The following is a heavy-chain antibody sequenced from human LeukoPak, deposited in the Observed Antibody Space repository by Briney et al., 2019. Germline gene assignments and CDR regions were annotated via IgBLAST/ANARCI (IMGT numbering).Heavy chain of an antibody. Sequence: GASVKVSCKTSGYTFNTYGIAWVRQAPGQGLEWMGWISAYNGNTNYAQNLQGRVTMTTDTSTSTAYMELRSLRSDDTAVYYCARVDGDTATIDYWGQGTLVTVSS. J-gene: IGHJ4*02. CDR3: ARVDGDTATIDY. D-gene: IGHD5-18*01. CDR1: GYTFNTYG. CDR2: ISAYNGNT. V-gene: IGHV1-18*01.